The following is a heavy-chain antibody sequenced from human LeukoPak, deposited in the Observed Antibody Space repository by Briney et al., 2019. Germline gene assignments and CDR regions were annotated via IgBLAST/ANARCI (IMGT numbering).Heavy chain of an antibody. V-gene: IGHV1-18*01. CDR1: GYTFTSYG. CDR2: ISAYNGNT. CDR3: ARAPSHSGYNWNDAGYYYGMDV. D-gene: IGHD1-20*01. J-gene: IGHJ6*02. Sequence: GASVKVSCKASGYTFTSYGISWVRQAPGQGLEWMGWISAYNGNTNYAQKLQGRVTMTTDTSTSTAYMELRSLRSDDTAVYYCARAPSHSGYNWNDAGYYYGMDVWGQGTTVTVSS.